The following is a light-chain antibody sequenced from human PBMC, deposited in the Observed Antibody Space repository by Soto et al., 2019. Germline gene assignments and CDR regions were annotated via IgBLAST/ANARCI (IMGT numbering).Light chain of an antibody. CDR2: EVS. CDR1: SSDVGASNY. Sequence: QSALTQPASVSGSPGQSITISCSGTSSDVGASNYVSWYQQHPGKAPKLMISEVSNRPSGVSNRFSGSKSGNTASLTISGLQADDEADYYCSSYTSINTVIFGGGTKLTVL. V-gene: IGLV2-14*01. J-gene: IGLJ2*01. CDR3: SSYTSINTVI.